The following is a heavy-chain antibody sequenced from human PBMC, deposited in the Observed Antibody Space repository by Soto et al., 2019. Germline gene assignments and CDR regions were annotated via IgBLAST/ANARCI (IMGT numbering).Heavy chain of an antibody. CDR3: ARERWFGEYNNWFDP. D-gene: IGHD3-10*01. Sequence: SETLSLTCTVSGGSISSGGYYWSWIRQHPGKGLEWIGYIYYSGSTYYNPSLKSRVTISVDTSKNQFSLKLSSVTAADTAVYYCARERWFGEYNNWFDPWGQGTLVTVSS. V-gene: IGHV4-31*03. J-gene: IGHJ5*02. CDR2: IYYSGST. CDR1: GGSISSGGYY.